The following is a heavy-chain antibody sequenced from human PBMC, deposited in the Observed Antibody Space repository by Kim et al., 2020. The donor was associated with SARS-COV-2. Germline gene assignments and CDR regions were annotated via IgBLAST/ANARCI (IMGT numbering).Heavy chain of an antibody. CDR3: ARERRAGGNTLLFDY. V-gene: IGHV4-61*02. CDR1: GGSISSGSYY. Sequence: SETLSLTCTVSGGSISSGSYYWSWIRQPAGKGLEWIGRIYTSGSTNYNPSLKSRVTISVDTSKNQFSLKLSSVTAADTAVYYCARERRAGGNTLLFDYWGQGALVTVSS. CDR2: IYTSGST. J-gene: IGHJ4*02. D-gene: IGHD1-26*01.